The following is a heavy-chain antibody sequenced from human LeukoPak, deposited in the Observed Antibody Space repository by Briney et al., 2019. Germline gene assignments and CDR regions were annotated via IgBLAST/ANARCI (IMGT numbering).Heavy chain of an antibody. J-gene: IGHJ4*02. D-gene: IGHD3-10*01. V-gene: IGHV3-23*01. CDR3: SKGFLRDTMVRGVALWY. CDR2: ISGSGGST. Sequence: PGGSLRLSCAASGFTFSSYAMSWVRQAPGKGLEWVSAISGSGGSTYYADSVKGRFTISRDNSKNTLYLQMNSLRAEDTAVYYCSKGFLRDTMVRGVALWYWGQGTLVTVPS. CDR1: GFTFSSYA.